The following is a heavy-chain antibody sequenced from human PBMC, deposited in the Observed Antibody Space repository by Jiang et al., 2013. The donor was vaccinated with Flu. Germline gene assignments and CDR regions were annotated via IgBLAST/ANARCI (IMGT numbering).Heavy chain of an antibody. CDR2: INHSGST. D-gene: IGHD6-13*01. J-gene: IGHJ4*02. CDR3: ARLTGYSSSWLLDY. CDR1: GGSFSGYY. Sequence: LLKPSETLSLTCAVYGGSFSGYYVELDPPAPREGLEWIGEINHSGSTNYNPSLKSRVTISVDTSKNQFSLKLSSVTAADTAVYYCARLTGYSSSWLLDYWGQGTPGHRLL. V-gene: IGHV4-34*01.